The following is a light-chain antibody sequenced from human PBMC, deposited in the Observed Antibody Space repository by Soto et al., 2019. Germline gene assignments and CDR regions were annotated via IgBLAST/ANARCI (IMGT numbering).Light chain of an antibody. CDR1: QSISSW. CDR2: KES. V-gene: IGKV1-5*03. CDR3: QQYNSYPT. Sequence: DIQMTQSPSTLSASVGDRVTITCRASQSISSWLAWYQQKPGKAPNLLIYKESSLESGVPSRFSGSGSGTEFTLTISSLQPDDFATYYCQQYNSYPTFGQGTRLEIK. J-gene: IGKJ5*01.